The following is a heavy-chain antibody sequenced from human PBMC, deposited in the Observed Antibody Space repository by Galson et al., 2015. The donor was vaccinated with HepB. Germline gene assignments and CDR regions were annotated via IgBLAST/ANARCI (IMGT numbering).Heavy chain of an antibody. CDR1: GGTFSSYA. D-gene: IGHD2-2*01. Sequence: SVKVSCKASGGTFSSYAISWVRQAPGQGLEWMGGIIPILGIANYAQKFQGRVTITADKSTSTAYMELSSLRSEDTAVYYCARDEYCSSTSCQLTDYYYYMDVWGKWTTVTVSS. CDR2: IIPILGIA. J-gene: IGHJ6*03. V-gene: IGHV1-69*10. CDR3: ARDEYCSSTSCQLTDYYYYMDV.